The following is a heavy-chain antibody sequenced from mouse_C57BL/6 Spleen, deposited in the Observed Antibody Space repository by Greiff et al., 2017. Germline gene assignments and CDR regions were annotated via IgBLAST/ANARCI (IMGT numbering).Heavy chain of an antibody. Sequence: PLQQSDAELVKPGASVKISCKVSGYTFTDHTIHWMKQRPEQGLEWIGYIYPRDGSTKYNEKFKGKATLTADKSSSTAYMQLNSLTSEDSAVYFCAREPYGNPGDCFDYWGQGTTLTVSS. V-gene: IGHV1-78*01. D-gene: IGHD2-1*01. J-gene: IGHJ2*01. CDR3: AREPYGNPGDCFDY. CDR2: IYPRDGST. CDR1: GYTFTDHT.